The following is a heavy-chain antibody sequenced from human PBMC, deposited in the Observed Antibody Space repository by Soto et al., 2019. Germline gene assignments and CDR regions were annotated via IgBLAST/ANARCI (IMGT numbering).Heavy chain of an antibody. J-gene: IGHJ4*02. V-gene: IGHV4-31*03. CDR1: GGSISSGGYY. D-gene: IGHD3-22*01. Sequence: QVQLQESGPGLVKPSQTLSLTCTVSGGSISSGGYYWSWIRQHPGKGLEWIGYIYYSGSTYYNPSLKSRVTISVDTCKNQFSLKQSSVTAADTAVYYWARGFPQGYYDSSGLFDYWGQGTLVTVSS. CDR3: ARGFPQGYYDSSGLFDY. CDR2: IYYSGST.